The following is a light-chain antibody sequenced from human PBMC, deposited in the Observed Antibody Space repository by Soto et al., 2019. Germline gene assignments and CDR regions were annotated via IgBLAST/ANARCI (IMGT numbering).Light chain of an antibody. Sequence: EIVLTQSPGTLSLSPGERATLSCRASQSFSSRYLAWYQQKPGQAPRLLIYGASSRATGIPDRFSGSGSGTDFTLTISRLEPEDFAVYYCQQYGSSPPWTFGQGTKVVVK. V-gene: IGKV3-20*01. CDR2: GAS. CDR3: QQYGSSPPWT. J-gene: IGKJ1*01. CDR1: QSFSSRY.